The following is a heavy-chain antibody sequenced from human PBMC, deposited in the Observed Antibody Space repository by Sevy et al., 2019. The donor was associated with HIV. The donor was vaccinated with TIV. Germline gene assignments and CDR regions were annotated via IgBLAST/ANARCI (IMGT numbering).Heavy chain of an antibody. V-gene: IGHV1-69*13. CDR1: GGTFSSYG. J-gene: IGHJ5*02. CDR3: ARGGGLSPHHWLDP. D-gene: IGHD3-16*01. CDR2: IIPIFGSA. Sequence: ASVKVSCKASGGTFSSYGITWVRQAPGQGLEWMGEIIPIFGSANYGQTFQGRVTMTADQSTSTAYMELSSLRSDDTAVYCCARGGGLSPHHWLDPWGQGTLVTVSS.